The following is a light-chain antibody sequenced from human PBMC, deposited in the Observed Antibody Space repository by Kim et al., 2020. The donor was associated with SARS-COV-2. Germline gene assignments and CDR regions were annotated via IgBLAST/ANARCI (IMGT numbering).Light chain of an antibody. CDR3: QAWDSSTSHVV. CDR1: KLGDKY. V-gene: IGLV3-1*01. J-gene: IGLJ2*01. CDR2: QDS. Sequence: SYELTQPPSVSVSPGQTASITCSGDKLGDKYACWYQQKPGQSPVLVIYQDSKRPSGIPERFSGSNFGNTATLTISGTQAMDEADYYCQAWDSSTSHVVFGGGTQLTVL.